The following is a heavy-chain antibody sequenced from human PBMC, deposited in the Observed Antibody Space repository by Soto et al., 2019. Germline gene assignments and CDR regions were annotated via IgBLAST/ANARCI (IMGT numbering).Heavy chain of an antibody. D-gene: IGHD6-6*01. CDR1: GDSVSSNSAA. CDR3: ARVGSSSSYYYYYMDV. J-gene: IGHJ6*03. CDR2: TYYRSKWYN. V-gene: IGHV6-1*01. Sequence: SQTLSLTCAISGDSVSSNSAAWNWIGQSPSRGLEWLGRTYYRSKWYNDYAVSVKGRITINPDTSKNQFSLQLNSVTPEDTAVYYCARVGSSSSYYYYYMDVWGKGTTVTVSS.